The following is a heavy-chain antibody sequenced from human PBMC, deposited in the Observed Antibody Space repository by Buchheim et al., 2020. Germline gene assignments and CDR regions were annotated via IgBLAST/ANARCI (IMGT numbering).Heavy chain of an antibody. CDR3: ARDKGAVPAAMPVPYWWFDP. J-gene: IGHJ5*02. CDR1: GFTFSSYG. V-gene: IGHV3-33*01. Sequence: QVQLVESGGGVVQPGRSLRLSCAASGFTFSSYGMHWVRQAPGKGLEWVAVIWYDGSNKYYADSVKGRFTISRDNSKNTLYLQMNSLRAEDTAVYYCARDKGAVPAAMPVPYWWFDPWGQGTL. CDR2: IWYDGSNK. D-gene: IGHD2-2*01.